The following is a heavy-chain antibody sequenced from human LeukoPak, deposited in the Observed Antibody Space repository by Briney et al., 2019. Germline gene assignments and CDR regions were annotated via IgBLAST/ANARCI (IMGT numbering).Heavy chain of an antibody. CDR3: ARRRGDTVAGPDY. V-gene: IGHV5-51*01. CDR2: IHPGDSNT. J-gene: IGHJ4*02. D-gene: IGHD6-19*01. Sequence: GESLKISCQGSGYSFTNYWIVWVRQMPGQGLEYMGIIHPGDSNTKYSPSFEGQVIISVDKSISTAYLQRSSLKASDSAIYYCARRRGDTVAGPDYWGQGTLVTVSS. CDR1: GYSFTNYW.